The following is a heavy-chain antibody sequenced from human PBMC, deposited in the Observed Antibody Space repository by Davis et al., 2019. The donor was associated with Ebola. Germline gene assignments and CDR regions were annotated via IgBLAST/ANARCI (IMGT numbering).Heavy chain of an antibody. CDR3: ARAAYYYDSSGYYLGNFDY. CDR1: GGSISSGDYY. V-gene: IGHV4-61*08. CDR2: IYYTGST. D-gene: IGHD3-22*01. J-gene: IGHJ4*02. Sequence: SETLSLTCTVSGGSISSGDYYWSWIRQSPGKGLEWIAYIYYTGSTSYNPSLKSRVTISVDTSKNQFSLKLRSVTAADTAVYYCARAAYYYDSSGYYLGNFDYWGQGTLVTVSS.